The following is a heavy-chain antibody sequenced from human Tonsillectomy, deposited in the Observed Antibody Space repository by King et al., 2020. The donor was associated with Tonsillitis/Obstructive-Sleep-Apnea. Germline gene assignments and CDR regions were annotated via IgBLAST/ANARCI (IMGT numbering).Heavy chain of an antibody. J-gene: IGHJ4*02. V-gene: IGHV3-30*18. CDR3: GKDSGGSYCSGSDC. CDR1: GFTFSSYG. Sequence: VQLVESGGGVVQPGRSLRLSCAASGFTFSSYGMHWVRQAPGKGLEWVAVISYDGSNKYYADSVKGRFTISRDNSKNTLYLQMNSLRAEDTAVYYWGKDSGGSYCSGSDCCGQGTLVSVSS. D-gene: IGHD1-26*01. CDR2: ISYDGSNK.